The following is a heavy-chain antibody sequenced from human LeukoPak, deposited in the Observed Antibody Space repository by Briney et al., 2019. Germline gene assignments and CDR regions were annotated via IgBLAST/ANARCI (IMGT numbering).Heavy chain of an antibody. CDR3: ARDGFRDFWSGYHPLYYMDV. V-gene: IGHV3-21*01. J-gene: IGHJ6*03. D-gene: IGHD3-3*01. Sequence: GGSLRLSCAASGFTFSSYSMNWVRQAPGKGLEWVSSISSSSSYIYYADSVKGRFTISRDNAKNSLYLQMNSLRAEDTAVYYCARDGFRDFWSGYHPLYYMDVWGKGTTVTVSS. CDR1: GFTFSSYS. CDR2: ISSSSSYI.